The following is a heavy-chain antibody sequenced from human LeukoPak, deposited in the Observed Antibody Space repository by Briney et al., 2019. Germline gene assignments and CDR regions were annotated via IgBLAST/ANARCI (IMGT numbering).Heavy chain of an antibody. CDR3: AKDSVERAAINHHCDY. CDR2: ISASGGRT. D-gene: IGHD5-24*01. J-gene: IGHJ4*02. CDR1: GFTFDDYA. V-gene: IGHV3-43*02. Sequence: PGGSLRLSCAASGFTFDDYAMHWVRQVPGKGLEWVSLISASGGRTYYADSVKGRFTISRDNSKNSVYLQMNSLRTDDTALYYCAKDSVERAAINHHCDYWGQRNLVTVSS.